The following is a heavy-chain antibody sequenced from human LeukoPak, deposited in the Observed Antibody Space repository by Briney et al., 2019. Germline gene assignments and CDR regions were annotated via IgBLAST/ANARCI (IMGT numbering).Heavy chain of an antibody. V-gene: IGHV4-39*07. CDR1: GGSISSGSYY. CDR2: IYHSGST. CDR3: ARDEDYGVIRTFDY. Sequence: KPSETLSLTCTVSGGSISSGSYYWSWIRQPPGKGLEWIGSIYHSGSTYYNPSLKSRVTISVDTSKNQFSLKLSSVTAADTAVYYCARDEDYGVIRTFDYWGQGTLVTVSS. D-gene: IGHD3-16*01. J-gene: IGHJ4*02.